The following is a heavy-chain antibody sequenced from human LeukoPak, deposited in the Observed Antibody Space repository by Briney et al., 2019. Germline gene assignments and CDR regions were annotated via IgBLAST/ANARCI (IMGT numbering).Heavy chain of an antibody. CDR2: ISSRSSYI. CDR3: ARDRGYDILTGYYPGDAFDI. J-gene: IGHJ3*02. CDR1: GFTFSNCW. V-gene: IGHV3-21*01. Sequence: GGSLRLSCAASGFTFSNCWMHWVRQAPGKGLVWVSSISSRSSYIYYADSVKGRFTISRDNAKNSLYLQMNSLRAEDTAVYYCARDRGYDILTGYYPGDAFDIWGQGTMVTVSS. D-gene: IGHD3-9*01.